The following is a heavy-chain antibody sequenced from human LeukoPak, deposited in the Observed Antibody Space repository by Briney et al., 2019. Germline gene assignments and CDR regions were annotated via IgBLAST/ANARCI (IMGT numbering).Heavy chain of an antibody. CDR2: ISHDGSHK. J-gene: IGHJ4*02. V-gene: IGHV3-30*04. CDR3: ARDPNRLADYGGDYFDH. Sequence: GGSLRLSCVASGFTFSSFSMHWVRQAPGNGLEWVAVISHDGSHKSYADSVRGRFTISRDNSKNTLSLQMNTLRPEDTARFYCARDPNRLADYGGDYFDHWGQGTLVTVSS. D-gene: IGHD4-23*01. CDR1: GFTFSSFS.